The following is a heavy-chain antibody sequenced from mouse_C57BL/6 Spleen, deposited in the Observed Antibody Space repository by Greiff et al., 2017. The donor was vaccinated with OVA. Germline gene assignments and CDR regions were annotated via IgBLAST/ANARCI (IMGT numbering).Heavy chain of an antibody. CDR1: GYTFTSYW. CDR2: IDPNSGGT. D-gene: IGHD3-2*02. CDR3: AREEDSSGGCAY. Sequence: VKLMESGAELVKPGASVKLSCKASGYTFTSYWLHWVKQRPGRGLEWIGRIDPNSGGTKYNEKFKSKATLTVDKPSSTAYMQLSSLTSEDSAVYYCAREEDSSGGCAYWGQGTLVTVSA. V-gene: IGHV1-72*01. J-gene: IGHJ3*01.